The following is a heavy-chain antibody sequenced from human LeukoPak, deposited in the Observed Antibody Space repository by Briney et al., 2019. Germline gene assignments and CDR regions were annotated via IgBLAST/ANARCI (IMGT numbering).Heavy chain of an antibody. CDR1: GGSISSGGYS. J-gene: IGHJ3*02. D-gene: IGHD2-2*01. V-gene: IGHV4-30-2*01. Sequence: KASQTLSLTCAVSGGSISSGGYSWSWIRQPPGKGLEWIGYIYHSGSTYYNPSLKSRVTISVDRSKNQFSLKLRSVTAADTAVYYCARSVDCSSTSCYLGSYAFDIWGQGTMVTVSS. CDR3: ARSVDCSSTSCYLGSYAFDI. CDR2: IYHSGST.